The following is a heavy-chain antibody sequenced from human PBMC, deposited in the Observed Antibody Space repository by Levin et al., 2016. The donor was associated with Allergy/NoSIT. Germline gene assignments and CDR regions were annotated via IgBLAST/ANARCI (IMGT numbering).Heavy chain of an antibody. V-gene: IGHV5-51*01. D-gene: IGHD2-2*02. J-gene: IGHJ4*02. Sequence: VRQMPGKGLEWMGIIYPGDSDTRYSPPFQGQVTISADKSISTAYLQWSSLKASDTAMYYCARGLLYNGPHFDYWGQGTLVTVSS. CDR2: IYPGDSDT. CDR3: ARGLLYNGPHFDY.